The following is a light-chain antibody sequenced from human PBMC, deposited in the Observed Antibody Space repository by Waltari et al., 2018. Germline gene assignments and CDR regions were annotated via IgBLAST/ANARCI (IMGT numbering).Light chain of an antibody. CDR1: QSIGSW. J-gene: IGKJ4*01. V-gene: IGKV1-5*03. CDR3: HQYNNYPLT. CDR2: EAT. Sequence: DIQMTQSPSTLSASVGDRVTITCRASQSIGSWLAWYQQKPGKAPKLLIYEATSLESGVPSRFSGSGSDREFTLTISSLQPDDSATYYCHQYNNYPLTFGGGTKVEV.